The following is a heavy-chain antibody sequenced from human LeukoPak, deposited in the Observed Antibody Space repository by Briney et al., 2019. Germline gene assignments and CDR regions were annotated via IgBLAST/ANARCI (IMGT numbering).Heavy chain of an antibody. CDR3: ARVDMVRGVINRTDY. Sequence: ASVKVSCKASGYTFTGYYMHWVRQAPGQGLEWMGWINPNSGGTNYAQKFQGRVTMTRDTSISTAYMELSRLRSDDTAVYYCARVDMVRGVINRTDYSGQGTLVTVSS. D-gene: IGHD3-10*01. CDR1: GYTFTGYY. V-gene: IGHV1-2*02. CDR2: INPNSGGT. J-gene: IGHJ4*02.